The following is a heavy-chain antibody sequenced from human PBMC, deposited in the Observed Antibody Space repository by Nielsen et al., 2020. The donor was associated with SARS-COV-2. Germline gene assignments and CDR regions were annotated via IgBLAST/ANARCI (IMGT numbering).Heavy chain of an antibody. D-gene: IGHD1-26*01. Sequence: GESLTISCATSGFRFRGYGMHWVRQAPGKGLEWVAVISYDGSFDKYGGAVKGRFTISRDNSKNTLYLQMDNLRVEDTAVYYCSREGDSPHLDVWGQGALVTVSS. J-gene: IGHJ4*02. CDR3: SREGDSPHLDV. V-gene: IGHV3-30*12. CDR2: ISYDGSFD. CDR1: GFRFRGYG.